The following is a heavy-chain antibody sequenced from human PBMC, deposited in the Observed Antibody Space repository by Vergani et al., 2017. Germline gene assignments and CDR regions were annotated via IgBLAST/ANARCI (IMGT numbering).Heavy chain of an antibody. CDR3: ATLRGSSWYNWFDP. J-gene: IGHJ5*02. CDR1: GGSISSSSYY. D-gene: IGHD6-13*01. CDR2: IYYSGST. V-gene: IGHV4-39*07. Sequence: QLQLQESGPGLVKPSETLSLTCTVSGGSISSSSYYWGWIRQPPGKGLEWIGSIYYSGSTYYNPSLKSRVTISVDTSKTQFSLKLSSVTAADTAVYYCATLRGSSWYNWFDPWGQGTLVTVSS.